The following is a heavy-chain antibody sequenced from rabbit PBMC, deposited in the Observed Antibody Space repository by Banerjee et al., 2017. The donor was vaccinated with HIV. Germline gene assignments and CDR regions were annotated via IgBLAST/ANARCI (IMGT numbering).Heavy chain of an antibody. CDR1: GFSFSNGYV. Sequence: QDQLEESGGDLVKPEGSLTLTCTASGFSFSNGYVMCWVRQAPGKGLEWIACINTISGDTVYATWAKGRFTISKASWTTVTLQMTSLTAADTASYFCARDYGGDYYPGYHFKLWGPGTLVTVS. CDR3: ARDYGGDYYPGYHFKL. J-gene: IGHJ4*01. V-gene: IGHV1S45*01. D-gene: IGHD2-1*01. CDR2: INTISGDT.